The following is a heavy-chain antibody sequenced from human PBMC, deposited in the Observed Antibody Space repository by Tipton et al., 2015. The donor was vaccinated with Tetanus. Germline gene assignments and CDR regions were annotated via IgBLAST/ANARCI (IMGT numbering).Heavy chain of an antibody. D-gene: IGHD2-8*02. CDR2: VYYTGDT. Sequence: LRLSCTVSGDSVSGDYWSWIRQPPGKGLEWVGYVYYTGDTNYNPSLKSRVTISMDRSENQISLKMTSVTAADTAVYYCAGVTAQRTELYFEHWGQGTQVTVSS. CDR3: AGVTAQRTELYFEH. CDR1: GDSVSGDY. J-gene: IGHJ1*01. V-gene: IGHV4-59*02.